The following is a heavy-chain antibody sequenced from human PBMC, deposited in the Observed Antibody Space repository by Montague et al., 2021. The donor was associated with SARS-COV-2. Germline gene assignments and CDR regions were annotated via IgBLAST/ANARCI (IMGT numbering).Heavy chain of an antibody. CDR3: ARGRAARSITIFGVVNPAIRYYYYMDV. CDR2: IHRDGKT. D-gene: IGHD3-3*01. Sequence: SETLSLTCDVSGASISSHEWWSWVRQPPGKGLEWLGEIHRDGKTKYNPSLQSRVTISVDTSKNQFSLKLSSVTAADTAVYYCARGRAARSITIFGVVNPAIRYYYYMDVWGKGTTVTVSS. J-gene: IGHJ6*03. V-gene: IGHV4-4*02. CDR1: GASISSHEW.